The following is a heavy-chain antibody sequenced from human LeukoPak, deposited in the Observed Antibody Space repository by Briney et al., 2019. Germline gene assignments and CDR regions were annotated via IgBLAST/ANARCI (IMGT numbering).Heavy chain of an antibody. J-gene: IGHJ4*02. CDR2: INHSGST. Sequence: SETLSLTCAVYGGSFSGYYWSWIRQPPGKGLEWIGEINHSGSTNYNPSLKSRVTISVDTSKNQFSLKLSSVTAADTAVYYCARTAAAGLASDYWSQGTLVAVSS. D-gene: IGHD6-13*01. CDR3: ARTAAAGLASDY. V-gene: IGHV4-34*01. CDR1: GGSFSGYY.